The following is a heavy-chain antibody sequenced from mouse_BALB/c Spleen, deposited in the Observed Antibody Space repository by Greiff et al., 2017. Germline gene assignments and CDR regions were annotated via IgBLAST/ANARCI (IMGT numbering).Heavy chain of an antibody. Sequence: VQLQQSGAELVKPGASVTLSCTASGYTFTSDDINWLRQRPEQGLVWIGWFFPGDGSTKYNEKFKGKATLTTDKSSSTAYMQLSRLTSEDSAVYLCARRRATVEGAWFAYWGQGTMVTVSA. CDR2: FFPGDGST. V-gene: IGHV1S56*01. D-gene: IGHD1-1*01. J-gene: IGHJ3*01. CDR3: ARRRATVEGAWFAY. CDR1: GYTFTSDD.